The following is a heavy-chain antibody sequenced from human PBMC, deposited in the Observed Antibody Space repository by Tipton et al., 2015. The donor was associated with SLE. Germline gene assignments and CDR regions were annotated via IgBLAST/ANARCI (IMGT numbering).Heavy chain of an antibody. J-gene: IGHJ4*02. CDR2: INHRGST. Sequence: LRLSCAVYGGSISSSSSYYWAWIRQPPGKGVEWIGEINHRGSTNYNPSLKSRVTISVDTSETQFSLKRSSVTAADTAVYYCARAWQQLTPFDYWGQGTLVTVSS. D-gene: IGHD6-13*01. V-gene: IGHV4-34*01. CDR3: ARAWQQLTPFDY. CDR1: GGSISSSSSYY.